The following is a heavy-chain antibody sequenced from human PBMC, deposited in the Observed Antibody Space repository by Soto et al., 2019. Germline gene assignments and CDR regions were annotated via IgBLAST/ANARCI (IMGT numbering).Heavy chain of an antibody. D-gene: IGHD2-15*01. J-gene: IGHJ3*02. CDR3: ARQNCSGGSCLCYAFDI. Sequence: GESLKISCKGSGYSFTSYWIGWVRQMPGKGLEGMGIIYPGDSDTRYSPSFQGQVTISADKSISTAYLQWSSLKASDTAMYYCARQNCSGGSCLCYAFDIWGQGTMVTVSS. CDR2: IYPGDSDT. V-gene: IGHV5-51*01. CDR1: GYSFTSYW.